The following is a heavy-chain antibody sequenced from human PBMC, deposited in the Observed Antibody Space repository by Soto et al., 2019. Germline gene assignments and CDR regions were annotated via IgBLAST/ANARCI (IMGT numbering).Heavy chain of an antibody. D-gene: IGHD1-1*01. J-gene: IGHJ4*02. CDR1: GFTFSSYE. Sequence: EVQLVESGGGLVQPGGSLRLSCAASGFTFSSYEMNWVRQAPGKGLEWVSVITSRGGSTYYADSVKGRFTISRDNSKNTLYLQMNSLRAEDTAVYYCAKDRGDNSHWIALIEDWGQGTLVTVSS. V-gene: IGHV3-23*04. CDR3: AKDRGDNSHWIALIED. CDR2: ITSRGGST.